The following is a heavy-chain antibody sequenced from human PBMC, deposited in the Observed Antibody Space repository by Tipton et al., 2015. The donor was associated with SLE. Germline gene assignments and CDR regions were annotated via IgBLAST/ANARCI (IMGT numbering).Heavy chain of an antibody. CDR1: GFTVSYDY. J-gene: IGHJ3*01. Sequence: SLRLSCAASGFTVSYDYMTWVRQAPGKGLEWVSSINSGGSTHYADSVKGRFVISRDNAKNTLYLQMNGLRADDTAVYYCARTMAGGRPDACDVWGRGTLVTVSS. CDR3: ARTMAGGRPDACDV. CDR2: INSGGST. V-gene: IGHV3-66*01. D-gene: IGHD6-6*01.